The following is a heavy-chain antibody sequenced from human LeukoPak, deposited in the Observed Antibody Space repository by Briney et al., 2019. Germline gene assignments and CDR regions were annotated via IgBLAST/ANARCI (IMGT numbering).Heavy chain of an antibody. J-gene: IGHJ5*02. CDR2: ISHSGGT. Sequence: PSETLSLTCTVSGGSISSSTHYWGWIRQPPGKELEWIASISHSGGTFYNPSLKSRVSISVDTSKNLFSLDLNSVTAADTAVYYCARHDHCDFGDPNWFDPWGQGTLVTVSS. CDR3: ARHDHCDFGDPNWFDP. CDR1: GGSISSSTHY. D-gene: IGHD4-17*01. V-gene: IGHV4-39*01.